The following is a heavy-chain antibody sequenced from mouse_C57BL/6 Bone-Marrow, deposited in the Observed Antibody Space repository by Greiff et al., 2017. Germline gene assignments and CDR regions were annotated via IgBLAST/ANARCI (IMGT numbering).Heavy chain of an antibody. CDR2: IDPETGGT. Sequence: QVQLQQSGAELVRPGASVTLSCKASGYTFTDYEMHWVKQTPVHGLEWIGAIDPETGGTAYNQKFKGKAILTADKSSSTAYMELRSLTSEDSAVYYCASVVGWDGYPNCAMDYWGQGTSVTVSS. D-gene: IGHD2-3*01. CDR1: GYTFTDYE. CDR3: ASVVGWDGYPNCAMDY. J-gene: IGHJ4*01. V-gene: IGHV1-15*01.